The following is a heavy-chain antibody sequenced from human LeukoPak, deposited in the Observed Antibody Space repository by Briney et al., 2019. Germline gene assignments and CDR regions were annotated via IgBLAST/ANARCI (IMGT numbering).Heavy chain of an antibody. CDR2: IYSGGRT. V-gene: IGHV3-53*01. Sequence: GGSLRLSCAASGFTVSSNYMSWVRQAPGKGLEWVSVIYSGGRTYYADSVKGRFPISRENSKNTLYLKMNSLRAEATAVYYCARGVVTVXLYYFDYWGXGTXVXVSS. D-gene: IGHD2-21*02. J-gene: IGHJ4*01. CDR1: GFTVSSNY. CDR3: ARGVVTVXLYYFDY.